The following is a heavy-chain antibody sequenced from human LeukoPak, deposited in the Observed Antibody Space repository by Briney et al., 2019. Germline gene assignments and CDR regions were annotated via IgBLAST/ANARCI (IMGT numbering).Heavy chain of an antibody. V-gene: IGHV5-51*01. CDR2: IYPGDSDT. Sequence: RGESLKISCKGSGYSFSSYWIGWVRQMPGKGLEWMGIIYPGDSDTRYSPSFQGQVTISADKSISTAYLQWSSLKASDTAMYYCARRLVVPAANPFDYWGQGTLVTVSS. D-gene: IGHD2-2*01. CDR1: GYSFSSYW. J-gene: IGHJ4*02. CDR3: ARRLVVPAANPFDY.